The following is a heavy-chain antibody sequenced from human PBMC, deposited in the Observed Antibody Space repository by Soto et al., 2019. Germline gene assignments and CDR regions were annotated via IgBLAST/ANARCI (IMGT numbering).Heavy chain of an antibody. CDR2: IIPIFGTA. CDR1: GGTFSSYA. J-gene: IGHJ4*02. D-gene: IGHD3-22*01. V-gene: IGHV1-69*06. Sequence: AASVKVSCKASGGTFSSYAISWVRQAPGQGLEWMGGIIPIFGTANYAQKFQGRVTITAGKSTSTAYMELSSLRSEDTAVYYCARGPNYYDSSGYYLPNYWGQGTLVTVSS. CDR3: ARGPNYYDSSGYYLPNY.